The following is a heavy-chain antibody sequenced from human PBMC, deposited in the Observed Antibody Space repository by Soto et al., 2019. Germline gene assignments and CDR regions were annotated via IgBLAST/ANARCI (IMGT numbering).Heavy chain of an antibody. J-gene: IGHJ4*02. CDR3: ARVLRDDAYNA. CDR2: VNPNGGGT. D-gene: IGHD2-15*01. Sequence: ASVKVSCKACGYTFTDYYIHWVRQAPGQGLEWIGWVNPNGGGTSHAQKFQGRVTMTRDTSINTAYIELSSLRSDDTALYYCARVLRDDAYNAWGQGTLVTVSS. V-gene: IGHV1-2*02. CDR1: GYTFTDYY.